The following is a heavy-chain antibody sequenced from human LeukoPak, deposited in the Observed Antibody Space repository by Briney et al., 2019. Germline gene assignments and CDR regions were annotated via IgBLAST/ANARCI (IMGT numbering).Heavy chain of an antibody. CDR2: SGSP. J-gene: IGHJ3*02. CDR3: ARADLPVGATDRYAFDI. D-gene: IGHD1-26*01. Sequence: SGSPYYNPSLKSRVTISVDTSKNQFSLKLSSVTAADTAVYYCARADLPVGATDRYAFDIWGQGTMVTVSS. V-gene: IGHV4-39*07.